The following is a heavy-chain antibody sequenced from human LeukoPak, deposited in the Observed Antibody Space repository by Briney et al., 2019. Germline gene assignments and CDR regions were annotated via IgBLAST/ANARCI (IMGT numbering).Heavy chain of an antibody. V-gene: IGHV4-59*01. J-gene: IGHJ5*02. CDR3: ALSSSWSQYNWFDP. Sequence: PSETLSLTCTVSGGSISSYSWSWIRKPPGKGLGWIGYSYYSGSTNYNPSPNIRSTISVDTAKTQYPLNLSSVTAADTAVYYCALSSSWSQYNWFDPWGQGTLVTVSS. D-gene: IGHD6-13*01. CDR2: SYYSGST. CDR1: GGSISSYS.